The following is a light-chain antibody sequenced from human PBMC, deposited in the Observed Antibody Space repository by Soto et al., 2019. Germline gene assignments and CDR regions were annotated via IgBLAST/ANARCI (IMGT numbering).Light chain of an antibody. Sequence: EIVLTQSPGTLSLSPGETATLSCRASQTIGSTYLAWYQQKPGQAPRLLIFGSSNRATGIPDRFSGSGSGTEFTLTISSLQPDDFATYYCQHYNSYSEAFGQGTKVDIK. CDR2: GSS. CDR3: QHYNSYSEA. J-gene: IGKJ1*01. V-gene: IGKV3-20*01. CDR1: QTIGSTY.